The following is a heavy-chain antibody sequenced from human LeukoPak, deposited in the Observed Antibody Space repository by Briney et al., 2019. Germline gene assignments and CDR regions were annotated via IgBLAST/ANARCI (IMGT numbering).Heavy chain of an antibody. CDR2: VYYGGST. J-gene: IGHJ4*02. Sequence: PSETLSLTCTVSGGSISGSSYFWGWIRQPPGKGLEWIGSVYYGGSTYYNPSLKSRVTIHVDTSKKQFSLKLRSVTAADTALYYCARHRVLGIAAAPYYFDSWGQGTLVTVSS. CDR3: ARHRVLGIAAAPYYFDS. V-gene: IGHV4-39*01. D-gene: IGHD6-13*01. CDR1: GGSISGSSYF.